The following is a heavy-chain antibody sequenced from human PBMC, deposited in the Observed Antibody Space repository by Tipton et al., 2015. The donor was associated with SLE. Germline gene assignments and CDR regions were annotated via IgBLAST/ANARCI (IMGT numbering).Heavy chain of an antibody. Sequence: TLSLTCTVYGGSFSGYYWSWIRQPPGKGLEWIGEINHSGSTTYNPSLKSRVTISVDTSKNQFSLNLSSVTAADTAVYYCARSLVAASRWFDPWGQGTLVTVSS. V-gene: IGHV4-34*01. J-gene: IGHJ5*02. CDR2: INHSGST. CDR1: GGSFSGYY. D-gene: IGHD2-15*01. CDR3: ARSLVAASRWFDP.